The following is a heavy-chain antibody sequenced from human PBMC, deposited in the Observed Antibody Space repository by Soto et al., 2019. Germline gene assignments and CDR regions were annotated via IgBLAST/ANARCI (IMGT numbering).Heavy chain of an antibody. J-gene: IGHJ4*02. CDR3: VRDRVGGTIMGAKSY. V-gene: IGHV3-30-3*01. CDR1: GFTFSNYA. CDR2: ISSDGNNE. D-gene: IGHD1-26*01. Sequence: GGSLRLSCAASGFTFSNYAMHWVRQAPGKGLEWVTVISSDGNNENYAESVKGRFTISRDNAKKTLYLQMNSLRAEDTAVYYCVRDRVGGTIMGAKSYWGQGTLVTVSS.